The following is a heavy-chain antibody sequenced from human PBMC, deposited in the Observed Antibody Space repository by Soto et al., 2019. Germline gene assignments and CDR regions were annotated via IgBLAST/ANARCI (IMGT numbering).Heavy chain of an antibody. D-gene: IGHD3-3*01. V-gene: IGHV4-59*13. CDR1: GDSMSPFY. J-gene: IGHJ6*02. CDR3: ARVVYDYWSGYYAGSGLDV. CDR2: IYYSGNT. Sequence: QVPLQESGPGLVKPSETLSLTCTVSGDSMSPFYWNWIRQSPGKGLEWIGFIYYSGNTNYNPSLKSRAAISVDTSKNQFYLKLGSVTAADTAVYYCARVVYDYWSGYYAGSGLDVWGQGTTVTVSS.